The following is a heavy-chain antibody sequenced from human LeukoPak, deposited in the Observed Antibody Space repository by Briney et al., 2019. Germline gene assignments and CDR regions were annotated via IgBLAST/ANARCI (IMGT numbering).Heavy chain of an antibody. V-gene: IGHV4-59*01. J-gene: IGHJ6*03. D-gene: IGHD1-1*01. CDR1: GGSISGYY. CDR3: ARGQQGWNDVHYYYYMGV. CDR2: IYYSGST. Sequence: SETLSLTCTVSGGSISGYYWTWIRQPPGKGLEWIGYIYYSGSTNYNPSLKSRVTISVDTSKNQFSLKLSSVTAADTAVYYCARGQQGWNDVHYYYYMGVWGKGTTVTVSS.